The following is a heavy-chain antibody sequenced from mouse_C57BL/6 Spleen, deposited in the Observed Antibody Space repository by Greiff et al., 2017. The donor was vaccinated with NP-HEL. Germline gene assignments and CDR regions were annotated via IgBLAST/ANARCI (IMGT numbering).Heavy chain of an antibody. Sequence: EVKLVESGGGLVKPGGSLKLSCAASGFTFSSYAMSWVRQTPEKRLEWVATISDGGSYTYYPDNVKGRFTISRDNAKNNLYLQMSHLKSEDTAMYYCAREKGMISKAMDYWGQGTSVTVSS. CDR2: ISDGGSYT. J-gene: IGHJ4*01. CDR1: GFTFSSYA. CDR3: AREKGMISKAMDY. V-gene: IGHV5-4*01. D-gene: IGHD2-4*01.